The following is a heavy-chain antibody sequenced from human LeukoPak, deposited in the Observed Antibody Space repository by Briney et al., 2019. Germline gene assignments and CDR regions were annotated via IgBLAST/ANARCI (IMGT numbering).Heavy chain of an antibody. CDR1: GGSFSGYY. D-gene: IGHD6-19*01. CDR2: INHSGST. CDR3: ARGLQWLVKYYFDY. V-gene: IGHV4-34*01. Sequence: PSETLSLTCAVYGGSFSGYYWSWIRQPPGKGLEWIGEINHSGSTNYNPSLKSRVTISVDTSKNQFSLKLSSVTAADTAMYYCARGLQWLVKYYFDYWGQGTLVTVSS. J-gene: IGHJ4*02.